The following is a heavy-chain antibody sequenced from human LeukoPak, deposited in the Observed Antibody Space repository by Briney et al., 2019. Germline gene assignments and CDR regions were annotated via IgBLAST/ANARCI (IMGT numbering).Heavy chain of an antibody. CDR1: GFTFDDYA. CDR3: ARPNDYGDYREDY. J-gene: IGHJ4*02. V-gene: IGHV3-20*04. Sequence: GGSLRLSCAASGFTFDDYAMHWVRQAPGKGLEWVSGINWNGGSTGYADSVEGRFTISRDNAKNSLYLQMNSLRAEDTALYYCARPNDYGDYREDYWGQGTLVTVSS. D-gene: IGHD4-17*01. CDR2: INWNGGST.